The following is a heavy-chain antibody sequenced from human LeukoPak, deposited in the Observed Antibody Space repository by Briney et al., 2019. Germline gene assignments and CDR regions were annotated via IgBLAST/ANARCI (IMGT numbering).Heavy chain of an antibody. J-gene: IGHJ5*02. Sequence: GGSLRLSCVPSGITFSNSALSWVRQAPGKGLEWVSTITKSGDPTHYADSVRGLFTISRDIFKNTLYLQMNSLRAEDTAVYYCARDIAAAGGWFDPWGQGTLVTVSS. CDR1: GITFSNSA. CDR2: ITKSGDPT. D-gene: IGHD6-13*01. V-gene: IGHV3-23*01. CDR3: ARDIAAAGGWFDP.